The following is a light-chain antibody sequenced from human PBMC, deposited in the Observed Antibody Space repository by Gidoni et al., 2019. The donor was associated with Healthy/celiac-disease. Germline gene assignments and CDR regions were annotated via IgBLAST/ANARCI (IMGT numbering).Light chain of an antibody. CDR1: QSISSSY. Sequence: ALTPSPGTLSLSPGGSATLSRRTSQSISSSYLAWYQQKPGQAPRLLIYGASSRATGIPDRFSGSGSGTDFTLTISRLEPEDFAVYYCQQYGSSPWTFGQGTKVEIK. CDR3: QQYGSSPWT. V-gene: IGKV3-20*01. CDR2: GAS. J-gene: IGKJ1*01.